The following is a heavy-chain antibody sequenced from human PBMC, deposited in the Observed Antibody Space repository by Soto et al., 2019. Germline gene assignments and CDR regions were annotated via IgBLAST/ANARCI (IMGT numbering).Heavy chain of an antibody. CDR3: ATALRWEQLVHH. J-gene: IGHJ5*02. CDR1: GFTFSNAW. D-gene: IGHD6-13*01. V-gene: IGHV3-15*01. CDR2: IKSKTDGGTT. Sequence: EVQLVESGGGLVKPGGSLRLSCAASGFTFSNAWMSWVRQAPGKGLEWVGRIKSKTDGGTTDYAAPVKGRFTISRXXSEDTLSLQMSSLKTEDTAVYCCATALRWEQLVHHWGQGTLVTVSS.